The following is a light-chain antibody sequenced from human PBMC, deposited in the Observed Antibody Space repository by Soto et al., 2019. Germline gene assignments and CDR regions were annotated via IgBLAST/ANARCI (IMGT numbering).Light chain of an antibody. CDR2: DAS. V-gene: IGKV1-5*01. J-gene: IGKJ1*01. CDR1: QSISSW. Sequence: DIQMTQSPSTLSASVGDRVTITCRASQSISSWLAWYQQKPGKAPKLLIYDASSWESGVPSRFSGSGSGTEFTLTISSLQPDDFASYYCQQYNSYWTFGRGTKVEIK. CDR3: QQYNSYWT.